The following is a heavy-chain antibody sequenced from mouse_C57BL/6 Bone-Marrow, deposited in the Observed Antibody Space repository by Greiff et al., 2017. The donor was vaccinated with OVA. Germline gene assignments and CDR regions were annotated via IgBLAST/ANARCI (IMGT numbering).Heavy chain of an antibody. CDR1: GFTFSSYT. Sequence: EVKLVESGGGLVKPGGSLKLSCAASGFTFSSYTMSWVRQTPEKRLEWVATISGGGGNTYYPDSVKGRFTISSAHAKHTLYLQMSSRRAEDTALYYWARGGDDDSLDDMDYWGQGTSVTVSS. CDR3: ARGGDDDSLDDMDY. J-gene: IGHJ4*01. V-gene: IGHV5-9*01. CDR2: ISGGGGNT.